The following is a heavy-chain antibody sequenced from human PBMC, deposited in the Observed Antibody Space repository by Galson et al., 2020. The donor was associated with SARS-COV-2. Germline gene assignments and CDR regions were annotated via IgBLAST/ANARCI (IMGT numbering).Heavy chain of an antibody. CDR1: GGSISSGGYY. J-gene: IGHJ6*03. D-gene: IGHD3-16*01. CDR2: IYYSGST. Sequence: SETLSLTCPVSGGSISSGGYYWSWLRQHPGKGLEWIGYIYYSGSTYYNPSLKSRVTISVDTSKNQFSLKLSSVTAADTAVYYCARVGGMRGAARRDERYYYYMDVWGKGTTVTVSS. CDR3: ARVGGMRGAARRDERYYYYMDV. V-gene: IGHV4-31*03.